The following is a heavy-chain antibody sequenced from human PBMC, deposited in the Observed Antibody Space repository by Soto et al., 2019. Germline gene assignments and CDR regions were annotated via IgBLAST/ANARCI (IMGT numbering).Heavy chain of an antibody. J-gene: IGHJ4*02. CDR3: ARESEDLTSNFDY. CDR2: ISSTTNYI. CDR1: GFTFTRYS. Sequence: EVQLLESGGGVVQPGGSLRLSCEASGFTFTRYSMNWVRQAPGKGLEWVSSISSTTNYIYYADSMKGRFTVSRDNAKNSVYLEMNSLSAEDTAVYYCARESEDLTSNFDYWGQGTLVTVSS. V-gene: IGHV3-21*01.